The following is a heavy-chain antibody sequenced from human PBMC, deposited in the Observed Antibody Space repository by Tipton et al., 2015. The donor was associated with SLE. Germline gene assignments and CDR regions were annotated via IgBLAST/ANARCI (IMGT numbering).Heavy chain of an antibody. CDR3: ARVDTIYSFDY. J-gene: IGHJ4*02. D-gene: IGHD3/OR15-3a*01. CDR2: LYYGGST. Sequence: TLSLTCTVSGGSISTDDYSWGWIRQPPGKGLEWIGGLYYGGSTFYNPSLKSRVTMSVDMSKNQFSLKLTSVTAADMAIYYCARVDTIYSFDYWGQGALVTVSS. CDR1: GGSISTDDYS. V-gene: IGHV4-39*07.